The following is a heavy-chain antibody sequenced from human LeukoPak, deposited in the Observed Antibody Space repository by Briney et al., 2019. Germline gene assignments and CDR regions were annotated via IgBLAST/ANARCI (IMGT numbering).Heavy chain of an antibody. CDR3: TREATGYSWFDP. CDR1: GYTFTSYG. D-gene: IGHD3-9*01. Sequence: ASVKVSCKASGYTFTSYGISWVRQAPGQGLEWMGWISGYNGNTNYAQKFQGRVTMTTDTSTNTAYMELRSLRSDDTAVYYCTREATGYSWFDPWGQGTLVTVSS. V-gene: IGHV1-18*01. CDR2: ISGYNGNT. J-gene: IGHJ5*02.